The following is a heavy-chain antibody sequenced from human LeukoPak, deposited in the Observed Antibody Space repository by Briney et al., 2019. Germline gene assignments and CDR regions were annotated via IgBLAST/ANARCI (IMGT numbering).Heavy chain of an antibody. CDR2: VSGSSGST. J-gene: IGHJ4*02. D-gene: IGHD1-26*01. Sequence: GGSLRLSCAASGFTFSNFAMSWVRQAPGKGLEWVSSVSGSSGSTYYADSVRGRFTISRDNSKNTLYLQMNSLRAEDTAVYYCANEDYTGNCRQCRGGLDYWGQGTLVTVSS. V-gene: IGHV3-23*01. CDR1: GFTFSNFA. CDR3: ANEDYTGNCRQCRGGLDY.